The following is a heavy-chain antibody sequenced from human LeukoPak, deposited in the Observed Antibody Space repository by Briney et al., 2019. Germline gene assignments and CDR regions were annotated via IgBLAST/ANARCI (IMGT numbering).Heavy chain of an antibody. CDR2: TYYRSRWYN. Sequence: SQTLSLTCAISGDSVSSNMVAWNWIRQSPSRGLEWLGRTYYRSRWYNNYAVSLKSRITINPDTSKNQFSLELNSVTPEDTAVYYRTRETINYFDYWGQGTLVTVSS. CDR3: TRETINYFDY. V-gene: IGHV6-1*01. J-gene: IGHJ4*02. CDR1: GDSVSSNMVA. D-gene: IGHD4/OR15-4a*01.